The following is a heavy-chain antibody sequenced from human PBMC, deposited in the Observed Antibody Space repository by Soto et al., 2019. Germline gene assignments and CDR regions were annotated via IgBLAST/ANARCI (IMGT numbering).Heavy chain of an antibody. D-gene: IGHD3-3*01. CDR3: ARLGFNYDFLSGYYNVHHYYVLDV. CDR1: GYKVSTWHNFTSYW. V-gene: IGHV5-51*01. Sequence: PGESLKISCMGSGYKVSTWHNFTSYWIAWVRQMPGEGLEWMGIIYPGDSDTRYSPSFQGQVTISADKSINSVYLQWSSLKASDTATYYCARLGFNYDFLSGYYNVHHYYVLDVWGQGTTVTVSS. CDR2: IYPGDSDT. J-gene: IGHJ6*02.